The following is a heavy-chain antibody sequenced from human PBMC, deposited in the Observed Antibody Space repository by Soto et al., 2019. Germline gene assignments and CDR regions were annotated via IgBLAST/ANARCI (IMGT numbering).Heavy chain of an antibody. CDR1: GGSISSSSYY. V-gene: IGHV4-39*01. CDR2: IYYSGST. J-gene: IGHJ4*02. D-gene: IGHD3-22*01. Sequence: QLQLQESGPGLVKPSETLSLTCTVSGGSISSSSYYWGWIRQPPGKGLEWIGSIYYSGSTYYNPSLKSRVTISVDTSKNQFSLKLSSVTAADTAVYYCASYFTYYYDSSGYPNDYWGQGTLVTVSS. CDR3: ASYFTYYYDSSGYPNDY.